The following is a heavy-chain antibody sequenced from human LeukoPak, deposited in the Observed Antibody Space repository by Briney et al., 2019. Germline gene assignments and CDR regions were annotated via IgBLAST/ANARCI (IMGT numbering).Heavy chain of an antibody. V-gene: IGHV3-23*01. CDR1: GFTFSSYA. J-gene: IGHJ4*02. CDR3: AKSVLGRVVVDFDY. Sequence: GGSLRLSCATSGFTFSSYAMSWVRQAPGKALEWVSAITGSGGNTYYADSVKGRFTISRDNSKNTLYLQMSSLRVEDTALYYCAKSVLGRVVVDFDYWGQGNLVTVSS. CDR2: ITGSGGNT. D-gene: IGHD3-3*01.